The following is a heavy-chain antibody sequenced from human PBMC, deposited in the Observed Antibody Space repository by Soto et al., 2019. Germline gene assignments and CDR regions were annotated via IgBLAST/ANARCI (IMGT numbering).Heavy chain of an antibody. Sequence: QVELVESGGGVVQPGRSLRLSGAASGFSFSTYAMHWVRQAPGKGLEWVTVISNDGGLKFYADSVKGRFTISRDNFNNVLFLEMTSLTGEDTAVYYCAREGLVGSPRYFDSWGRGILVTVSS. V-gene: IGHV3-30-3*01. CDR3: AREGLVGSPRYFDS. D-gene: IGHD1-26*01. J-gene: IGHJ4*02. CDR1: GFSFSTYA. CDR2: ISNDGGLK.